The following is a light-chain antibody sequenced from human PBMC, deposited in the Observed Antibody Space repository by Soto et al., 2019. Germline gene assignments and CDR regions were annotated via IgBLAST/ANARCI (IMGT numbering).Light chain of an antibody. CDR2: EVT. J-gene: IGLJ1*01. V-gene: IGLV2-14*01. CDR3: ISYTTSSTLYV. Sequence: QSALTQPASVSGSPGQSITISCTGTSGDVGGYNFVSWYQQHPGKAPQRLISEVTNRPSGVSARFSASKSGNTASLTISGLQAEDEADYYCISYTTSSTLYVFGTGTKLTVL. CDR1: SGDVGGYNF.